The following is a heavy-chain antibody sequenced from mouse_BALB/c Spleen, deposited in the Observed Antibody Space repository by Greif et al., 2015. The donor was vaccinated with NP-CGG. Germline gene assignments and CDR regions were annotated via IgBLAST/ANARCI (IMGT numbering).Heavy chain of an antibody. CDR2: IFPGNIDT. CDR1: GYTFTSYY. V-gene: IGHV1S56*01. CDR3: VRDAMDY. J-gene: IGHJ4*01. Sequence: VKLAESGPELVKPGASVRISCKASGYTFTSYYIHWVKQRPGQGLEWIGWIFPGNIDTKYNEKFKGKATLTADKSSNTAYMQLSSLTSEDSAVYFCVRDAMDYWGQGASVTVSS.